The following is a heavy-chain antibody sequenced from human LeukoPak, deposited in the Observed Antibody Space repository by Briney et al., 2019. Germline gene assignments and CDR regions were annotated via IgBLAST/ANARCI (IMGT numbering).Heavy chain of an antibody. CDR1: GFTFSSYA. CDR2: ISGSGGST. Sequence: GGSLRLSCAASGFTFSSYAMSWVRQAPGKGLEWVSAISGSGGSTYYADSVKGRFTISRDNSKNTLYLQMNSLRAEDTAVYYCAKDPSSNWFGDYFDYWGQGTLVTVSS. CDR3: AKDPSSNWFGDYFDY. V-gene: IGHV3-23*01. J-gene: IGHJ4*02. D-gene: IGHD6-13*01.